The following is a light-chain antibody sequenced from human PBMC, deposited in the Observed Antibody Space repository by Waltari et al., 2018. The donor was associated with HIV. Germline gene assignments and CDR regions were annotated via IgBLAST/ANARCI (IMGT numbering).Light chain of an antibody. CDR1: SPNIGSNY. CDR2: YND. Sequence: QSVLTQPPSASGTPGQRVTLSCSGSSPNIGSNYVYWYQHLPGTAPKLLIYYNDQRPSGIPARISGSESGTSASLAISGLRSEDEADYYCAAWDDSLSGLIFGGGTKLTVL. CDR3: AAWDDSLSGLI. J-gene: IGLJ2*01. V-gene: IGLV1-47*01.